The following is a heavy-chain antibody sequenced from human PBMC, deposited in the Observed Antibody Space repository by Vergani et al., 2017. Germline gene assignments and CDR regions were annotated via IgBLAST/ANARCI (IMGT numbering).Heavy chain of an antibody. D-gene: IGHD3-16*01. CDR1: GGSFSGYY. J-gene: IGHJ4*02. CDR2: INHSGST. CDR3: ARYSGGRWPTSAFFDY. V-gene: IGHV4-34*01. Sequence: QVQLQQWGAGLLKPSETLSLTCAVYGGSFSGYYWSWIRQPPGKGLEWIGEINHSGSTNYNPSLKSRVTISVDTSKNQFSLKLSSVTAADTAVYYCARYSGGRWPTSAFFDYWGQETLVTVSS.